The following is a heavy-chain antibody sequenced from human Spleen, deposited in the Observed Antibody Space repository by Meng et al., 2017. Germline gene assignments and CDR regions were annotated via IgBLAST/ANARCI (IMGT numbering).Heavy chain of an antibody. D-gene: IGHD5-24*01. V-gene: IGHV3-74*03. J-gene: IGHJ4*02. CDR1: GFTFSSYW. CDR3: ARALGWLQPLDY. CDR2: INGDGSSI. Sequence: GESLKISCAASGFTFSSYWMHWVRQAPGKGLVWVSRINGDGSSIKYADSVRGRVTISRDNAKNTLYLQVNSLRAEDTAVYYCARALGWLQPLDYWGQGTRVTVSS.